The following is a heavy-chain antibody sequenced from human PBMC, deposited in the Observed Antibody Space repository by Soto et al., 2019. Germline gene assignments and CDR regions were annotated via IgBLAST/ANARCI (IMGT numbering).Heavy chain of an antibody. J-gene: IGHJ4*02. D-gene: IGHD3-16*01. CDR1: GFTFSSYA. CDR2: ISGSGGST. CDR3: AKDLADYVNHRDTVY. Sequence: GGSLRLSCAASGFTFSSYAMSWVRQAPGKGLEWVSAISGSGGSTYYADSVKGRFTISRDNSKNTLYLQMNSLRAEDTAVYYCAKDLADYVNHRDTVYWGQGTLVTVSS. V-gene: IGHV3-23*01.